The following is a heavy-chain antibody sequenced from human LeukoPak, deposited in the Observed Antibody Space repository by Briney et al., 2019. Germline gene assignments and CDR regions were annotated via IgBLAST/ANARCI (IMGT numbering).Heavy chain of an antibody. J-gene: IGHJ4*02. V-gene: IGHV3-33*06. Sequence: GGSLRLSCAASGFTFSSYGMHWVRQAPGKGLEWVAVIWYDGSNKYYADSVKGRFTISRDNSKNTLYLQMNSLRAEDTAVYYCAKQEFSGFSSSSEWYFDYWGQGTLVTVSS. CDR1: GFTFSSYG. CDR2: IWYDGSNK. CDR3: AKQEFSGFSSSSEWYFDY. D-gene: IGHD6-13*01.